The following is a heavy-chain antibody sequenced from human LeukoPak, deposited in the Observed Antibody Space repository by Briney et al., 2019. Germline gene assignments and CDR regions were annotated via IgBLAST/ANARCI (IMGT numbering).Heavy chain of an antibody. Sequence: PVKVSCKASGGTFSSYAISWVRQAPGQGLEWMGGIIPIFGTANYAQKFQGRVTITTDESTSTAYMELSSLRSEDTAVYYCARGGYSSGWYLNWFDPWGQGTLVTVSS. CDR3: ARGGYSSGWYLNWFDP. CDR2: IIPIFGTA. V-gene: IGHV1-69*05. D-gene: IGHD6-19*01. J-gene: IGHJ5*02. CDR1: GGTFSSYA.